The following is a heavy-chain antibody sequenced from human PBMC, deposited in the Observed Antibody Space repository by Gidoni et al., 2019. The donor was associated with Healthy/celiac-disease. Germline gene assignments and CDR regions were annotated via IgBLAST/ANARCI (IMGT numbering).Heavy chain of an antibody. Sequence: QEQPQPWGAGLLKPSETLSLTRAGYGGSLSGYYWCWIRQPPGKGLEWLGEINHSGSTNYTPSLKSRVNISVDTSKSQFSLKLSSVTAADTAVYYCARGRGYDYVWGSYRPAYYFDYWGQGTLVTVSS. J-gene: IGHJ4*02. CDR3: ARGRGYDYVWGSYRPAYYFDY. D-gene: IGHD3-16*02. V-gene: IGHV4-34*01. CDR1: GGSLSGYY. CDR2: INHSGST.